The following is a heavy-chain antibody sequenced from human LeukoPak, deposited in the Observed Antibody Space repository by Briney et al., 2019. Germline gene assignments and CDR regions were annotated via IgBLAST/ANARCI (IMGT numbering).Heavy chain of an antibody. J-gene: IGHJ2*01. V-gene: IGHV4-39*01. Sequence: SETLSLTCTVSGGSISSSSYYWGWIRQPPGKGLEWIGSIYYSGSTNYNPALKSRVTISVDTSKNQFSLKLSSVTAADTAMYYCARHYGGILEYFDLWGRGTLVTVSS. CDR2: IYYSGST. CDR1: GGSISSSSYY. D-gene: IGHD4-23*01. CDR3: ARHYGGILEYFDL.